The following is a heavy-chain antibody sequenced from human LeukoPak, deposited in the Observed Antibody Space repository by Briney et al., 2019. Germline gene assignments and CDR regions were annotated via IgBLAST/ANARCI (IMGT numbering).Heavy chain of an antibody. Sequence: SETLSLTCTVSGGSISSGGYYWSWIRQHPGKGLEWIRYIYYSGSTYYNPSLKSRVTISVDTSKNQFSLKLSSVTAADTAVYYCARGVDSSGYSSYYFDYWGQGTLVTVSS. D-gene: IGHD3-22*01. V-gene: IGHV4-31*03. CDR2: IYYSGST. CDR3: ARGVDSSGYSSYYFDY. CDR1: GGSISSGGYY. J-gene: IGHJ4*02.